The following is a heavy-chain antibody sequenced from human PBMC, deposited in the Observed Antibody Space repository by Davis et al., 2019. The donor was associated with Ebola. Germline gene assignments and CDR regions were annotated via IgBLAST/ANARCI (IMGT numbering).Heavy chain of an antibody. CDR2: INHSGST. CDR1: GGSFSGYY. CDR3: ARDRISDTAMVYYYYGMDV. V-gene: IGHV4-34*01. Sequence: SETLSLTCAVYGGSFSGYYWSWIRQPPGKGLEWIGEINHSGSTNYNPSLKSRVTISVDTSKNQFSLKLSSVTAADTAVYYCARDRISDTAMVYYYYGMDVWGQGTTVTVSS. J-gene: IGHJ6*02. D-gene: IGHD5-18*01.